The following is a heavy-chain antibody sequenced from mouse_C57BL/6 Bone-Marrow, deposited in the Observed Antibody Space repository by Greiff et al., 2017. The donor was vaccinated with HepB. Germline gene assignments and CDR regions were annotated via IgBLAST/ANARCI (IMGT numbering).Heavy chain of an antibody. D-gene: IGHD2-3*01. CDR3: ARVDGYYVFAY. Sequence: EVKVVESGGGLVKPGGSLKLSCAASGFTFSSYAMSWVRQTPEKRLEWVATISDGGSYTYYPDNVKGRFTISRDNAKNNLYLQMSHLKSEDTAMYYCARVDGYYVFAYWGQGTLVTVSA. CDR1: GFTFSSYA. J-gene: IGHJ3*01. V-gene: IGHV5-4*03. CDR2: ISDGGSYT.